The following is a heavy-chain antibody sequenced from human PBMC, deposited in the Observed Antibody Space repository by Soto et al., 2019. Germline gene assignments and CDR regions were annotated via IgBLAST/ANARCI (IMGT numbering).Heavy chain of an antibody. Sequence: GSSVKVSCKASGGTFISYAISWVRQAPGQGLEWMGGIIPIFGTANYAQKFQGRVTITADESTSTAYMELSSLRSEDTAVYYCASPKAIFGVYPFDYWGQGTLVTVYS. CDR2: IIPIFGTA. CDR3: ASPKAIFGVYPFDY. V-gene: IGHV1-69*13. D-gene: IGHD3-3*01. J-gene: IGHJ4*02. CDR1: GGTFISYA.